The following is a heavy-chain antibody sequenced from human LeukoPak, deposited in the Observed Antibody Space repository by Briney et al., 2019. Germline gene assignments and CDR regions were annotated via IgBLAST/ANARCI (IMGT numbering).Heavy chain of an antibody. CDR1: GYTFTGYY. CDR3: ALAAAGFNYFDP. CDR2: INPNSGGT. D-gene: IGHD6-13*01. Sequence: GASVKVSCKASGYTFTGYYMHWVRQAPGQGLEWMGWINPNSGGTNYAQKFQGRVTMTRDTSISTAYMDLSRLRSDDTAVYYCALAAAGFNYFDPWGQGTLVTVSS. V-gene: IGHV1-2*02. J-gene: IGHJ5*02.